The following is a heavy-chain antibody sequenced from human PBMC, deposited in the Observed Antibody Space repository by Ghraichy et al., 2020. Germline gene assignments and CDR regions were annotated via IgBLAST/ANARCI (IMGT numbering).Heavy chain of an antibody. D-gene: IGHD2-21*01. CDR3: ARDAAYGHLDN. J-gene: IGHJ4*02. CDR2: ISHSGSA. V-gene: IGHV4-31*03. CDR1: GGSINRGNYY. Sequence: SQTLSLTCQVSGGSINRGNYYWNWIRQPPGKGLEWMGYISHSGSAYYNPSLKSRVTMSADTSKNLLTLNLTSVTAADTAIYYCARDAAYGHLDNWGQGTLVAVSS.